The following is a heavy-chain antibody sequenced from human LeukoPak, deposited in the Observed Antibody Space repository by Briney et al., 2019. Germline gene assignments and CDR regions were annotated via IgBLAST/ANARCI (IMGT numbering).Heavy chain of an antibody. D-gene: IGHD6-19*01. CDR1: GFTFSSYA. CDR3: AKDGWYAEYFQH. J-gene: IGHJ1*01. CDR2: ISGSGGST. V-gene: IGHV3-23*01. Sequence: TGGSLRLSCAASGFTFSSYAMSWVRQAPGKGLEWVSAISGSGGSTYYADSVKGRFTISRDNSKNTLYLQMNSLRAEDTAVYHCAKDGWYAEYFQHWGQGTLVTVSS.